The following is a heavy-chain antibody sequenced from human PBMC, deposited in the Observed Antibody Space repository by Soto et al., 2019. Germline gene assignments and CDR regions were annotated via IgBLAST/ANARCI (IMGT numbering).Heavy chain of an antibody. V-gene: IGHV3-23*01. CDR2: ISGSGSGT. D-gene: IGHD1-26*01. J-gene: IGHJ4*02. CDR1: GFTFSTYA. Sequence: HPGGSLRLSCAASGFTFSTYAMNWVRQAPGKGLEWLSLISGSGSGTYYADSVKGRFTISRDNSMNTLFLQMNSLRAEDTAVYYCAKDEGNTVVGASRGFDHWGQGTLVTVSS. CDR3: AKDEGNTVVGASRGFDH.